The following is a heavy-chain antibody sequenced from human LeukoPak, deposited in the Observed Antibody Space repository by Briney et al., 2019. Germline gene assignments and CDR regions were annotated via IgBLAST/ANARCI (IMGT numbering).Heavy chain of an antibody. Sequence: PSETLSLTCAVYGGSFSGYYWSWIRQPPGKGLEWIGEINHSGSTNYNPSLKSRVTISVDTSKNQFSLKLSSVTAADTAVYYCARGRYSYLRGLYYFDYWGQGTLVTVSS. D-gene: IGHD5-18*01. J-gene: IGHJ4*02. CDR2: INHSGST. CDR3: ARGRYSYLRGLYYFDY. CDR1: GGSFSGYY. V-gene: IGHV4-34*01.